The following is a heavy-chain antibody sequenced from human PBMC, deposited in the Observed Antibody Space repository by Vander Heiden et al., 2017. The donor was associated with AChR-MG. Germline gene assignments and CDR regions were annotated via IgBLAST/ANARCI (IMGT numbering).Heavy chain of an antibody. CDR1: GFTFDAYT. V-gene: IGHV3-43*01. CDR2: ISWDGGST. Sequence: EVQLVESGGVVVQPGGSLRLACAASGFTFDAYTMHWVRQAPGKGLEWVSLISWDGGSTYYADSVKGRFTISRDNSKNSLYLQMNSLRTEDTALYYCAKDSYGDYAVDSWGQGTLVTVSS. J-gene: IGHJ4*02. D-gene: IGHD4-17*01. CDR3: AKDSYGDYAVDS.